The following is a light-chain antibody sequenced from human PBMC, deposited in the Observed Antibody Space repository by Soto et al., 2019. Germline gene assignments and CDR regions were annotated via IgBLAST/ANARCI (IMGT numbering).Light chain of an antibody. CDR1: QSVRGY. Sequence: ETVLTQSPATLSVSPGERVTLSCTASQSVRGYLAWYQVRPGQPPRLLIYDASNRATGVPARFSGSGSGADFILTISSLEPEDFAVYYCQQRSNWPITFGQGTRLDTK. CDR3: QQRSNWPIT. J-gene: IGKJ5*01. CDR2: DAS. V-gene: IGKV3-11*01.